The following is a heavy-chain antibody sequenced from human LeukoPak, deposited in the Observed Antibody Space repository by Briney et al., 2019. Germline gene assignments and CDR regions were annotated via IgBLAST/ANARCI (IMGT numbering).Heavy chain of an antibody. Sequence: SQTLSLTCTVSGGSISSGGYYWSWIRQHPGKGLEWIGYIYYSGSTYYNPSLKSRVTISVDTSKNQFSLKLSSVTAADTAVYYCARTQTMAGTPNFDYWGQGTLVTVSS. CDR2: IYYSGST. J-gene: IGHJ4*02. V-gene: IGHV4-31*03. D-gene: IGHD6-19*01. CDR3: ARTQTMAGTPNFDY. CDR1: GGSISSGGYY.